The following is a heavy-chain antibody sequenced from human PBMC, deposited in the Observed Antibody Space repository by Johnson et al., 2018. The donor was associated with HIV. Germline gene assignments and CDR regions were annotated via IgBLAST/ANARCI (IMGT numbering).Heavy chain of an antibody. CDR1: GFTVSSNY. D-gene: IGHD1-26*01. CDR3: VKPPREVGAFDI. J-gene: IGHJ3*02. Sequence: VQLVESGGGVVQPGRSLRLSCAASGFTVSSNYMSWVRQAPGKGLEWVSVIYSGGSTYYADSVKGRFTISRDNSKNTLFLQMNSLRPEDTALYSCVKPPREVGAFDIWGQGTMVTVSS. V-gene: IGHV3-66*02. CDR2: IYSGGST.